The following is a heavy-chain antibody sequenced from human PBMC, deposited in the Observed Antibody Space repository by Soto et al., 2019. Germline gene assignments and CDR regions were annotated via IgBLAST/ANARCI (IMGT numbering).Heavy chain of an antibody. D-gene: IGHD4-17*01. V-gene: IGHV1-2*02. Sequence: GASVKVSCKTSGYTFAAYYIHWIRQAPGQGLEWMGWINPTSGGTVYAQNFQDRVTMTRDTSISTAYMELRRLNSDDTAVYYCARDTDYGDYWGYFFDSWGQGTPVTVYS. J-gene: IGHJ4*02. CDR2: INPTSGGT. CDR1: GYTFAAYY. CDR3: ARDTDYGDYWGYFFDS.